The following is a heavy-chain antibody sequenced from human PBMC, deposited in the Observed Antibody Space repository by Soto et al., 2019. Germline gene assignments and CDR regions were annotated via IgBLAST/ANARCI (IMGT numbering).Heavy chain of an antibody. Sequence: SPTQPLTGDIRGDSVCSNSSAWNWFRQSPSRGLEWLGRTYYRSKWYNDYAVSVKSRITINPDTSKNQFSLQLNSVTPEDTAVYYCARHKAYSSGWPEFDYWGQGTLVTVSS. J-gene: IGHJ4*02. V-gene: IGHV6-1*01. CDR2: TYYRSKWYN. CDR1: GDSVCSNSSA. D-gene: IGHD6-19*01. CDR3: ARHKAYSSGWPEFDY.